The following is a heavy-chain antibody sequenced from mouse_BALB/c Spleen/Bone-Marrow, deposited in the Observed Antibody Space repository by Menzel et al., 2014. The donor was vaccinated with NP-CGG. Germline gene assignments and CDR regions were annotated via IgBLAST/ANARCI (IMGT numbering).Heavy chain of an antibody. CDR3: ARETGPRAMDY. Sequence: VHLVESGGGLVKPGGSLRLSCAASGFTFSDYYMFWVRQTPEKRLEWVATISDDGGNTYYRDSVKGRFTISRDNAKNKLNLQMSSLKSEDTATYHCARETGPRAMDYWGQGTSVTVSS. J-gene: IGHJ4*01. V-gene: IGHV5-4*02. CDR2: ISDDGGNT. D-gene: IGHD4-1*01. CDR1: GFTFSDYY.